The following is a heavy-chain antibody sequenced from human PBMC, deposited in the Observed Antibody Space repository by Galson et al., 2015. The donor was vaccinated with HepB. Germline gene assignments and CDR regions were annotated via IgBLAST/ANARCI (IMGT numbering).Heavy chain of an antibody. Sequence: SLRLSCAASGFTFSSYSMNWVRQAPGKGLEWVSSISSSSSYIYYADSVKGRFTISRDNAKNSLNLQMNSLRAEDTAVYYCAGGYYDFWSGYGYFDYWGQGTLVTVSS. J-gene: IGHJ4*02. CDR1: GFTFSSYS. D-gene: IGHD3-3*01. CDR3: AGGYYDFWSGYGYFDY. CDR2: ISSSSSYI. V-gene: IGHV3-21*01.